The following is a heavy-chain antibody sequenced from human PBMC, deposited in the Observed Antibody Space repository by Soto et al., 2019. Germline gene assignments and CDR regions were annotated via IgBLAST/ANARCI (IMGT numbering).Heavy chain of an antibody. CDR3: VRCGTIVGSATPFGY. CDR2: VNPSGGKT. CDR1: GYTFTHYH. V-gene: IGHV1-46*03. J-gene: IGHJ4*02. D-gene: IGHD1-26*01. Sequence: ASMKVSCKASGYTFTHYHIHWVRPAPGQGLEWMGVVNPSGGKTDYGQNFQGRVTMTRDTSTSTVYMELSSLRSDDTAMYYCVRCGTIVGSATPFGYWAQGTLVTSPQ.